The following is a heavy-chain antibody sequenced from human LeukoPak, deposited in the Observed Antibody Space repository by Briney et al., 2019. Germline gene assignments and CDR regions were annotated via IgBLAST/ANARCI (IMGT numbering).Heavy chain of an antibody. CDR3: AKDVNAYCSGDCSDY. V-gene: IGHV3-30*02. D-gene: IGHD2-21*01. J-gene: IGHJ4*02. CDR1: GFTFNIYG. CDR2: IWYDGSRK. Sequence: GGSLRLSCAASGFTFNIYGMHWVRQAPGKGLEWVAFIWYDGSRKYYADSVKGRFTISRDNSKNMVSLEMNSLRTEDTAVYYCAKDVNAYCSGDCSDYWGQGTLVTVSS.